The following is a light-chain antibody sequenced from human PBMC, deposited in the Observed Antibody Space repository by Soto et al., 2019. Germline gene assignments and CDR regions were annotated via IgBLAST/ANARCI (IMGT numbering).Light chain of an antibody. Sequence: QSALTQPRSVSGSPGQSVTISCTGTSNDVGAYNYVSWFQQHPGKAPKVMIYDVTERPSGVPARFSGSKSGNTASLTISGLQAEDEADYYCCSFAGGYTVLFGGGTKVTVL. J-gene: IGLJ2*01. CDR2: DVT. CDR1: SNDVGAYNY. V-gene: IGLV2-11*01. CDR3: CSFAGGYTVL.